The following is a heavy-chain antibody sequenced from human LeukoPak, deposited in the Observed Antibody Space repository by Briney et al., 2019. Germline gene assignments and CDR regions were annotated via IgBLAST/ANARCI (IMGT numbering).Heavy chain of an antibody. Sequence: SETLSLTCTVSGYSISSGYYWGWIRQPPGKGLEWIGSIYHSGSTYYNPSLKSRVTISVDTSKNQFSLKLSSVTAADTAVYYCARGASGWYGAEWVDYWGQGTLVTVSS. J-gene: IGHJ4*02. V-gene: IGHV4-38-2*02. CDR2: IYHSGST. CDR3: ARGASGWYGAEWVDY. CDR1: GYSISSGYY. D-gene: IGHD6-19*01.